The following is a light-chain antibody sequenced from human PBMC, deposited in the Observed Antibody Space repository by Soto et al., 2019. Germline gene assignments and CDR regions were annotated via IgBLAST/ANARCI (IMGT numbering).Light chain of an antibody. CDR1: QSISTF. Sequence: EIVLTQSPATLSLSPGERATLSCRASQSISTFLAWYQQKPGQAPRLLIYEATNRAIGIPARFSGSGSGTDFSLTISSLEPEDFAVYYCQHRDNWPSTFGGGTKVEIK. J-gene: IGKJ4*01. V-gene: IGKV3-11*01. CDR3: QHRDNWPST. CDR2: EAT.